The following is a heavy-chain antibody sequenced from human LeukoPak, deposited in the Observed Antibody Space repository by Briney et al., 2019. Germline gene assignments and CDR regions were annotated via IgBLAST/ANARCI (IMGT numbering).Heavy chain of an antibody. Sequence: PSETLSLTCAVYGGSFSGYYWSWIRQPPGKGLEWNGEINHSGSTNYNPSLKSRVTISVDTSKNQFSLKLSSVTAADTAVYYCARGRQWLVPYYFDYWGQGTLVTVSS. CDR1: GGSFSGYY. CDR2: INHSGST. J-gene: IGHJ4*02. CDR3: ARGRQWLVPYYFDY. D-gene: IGHD6-19*01. V-gene: IGHV4-34*01.